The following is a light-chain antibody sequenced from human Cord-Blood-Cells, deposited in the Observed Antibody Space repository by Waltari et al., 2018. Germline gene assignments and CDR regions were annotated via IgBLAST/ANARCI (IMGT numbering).Light chain of an antibody. Sequence: DIVMTQSPLSLTVTPGEPASISCRSIQSLLHSNGYNYLDWYLQKPGQSPQLLIYLGSNRASGVPDRFSGSGSGTDFTLKISRVEAEDVGVYYCMQALQTPWTFGQGTKLEIK. V-gene: IGKV2-28*01. CDR2: LGS. J-gene: IGKJ2*01. CDR1: QSLLHSNGYNY. CDR3: MQALQTPWT.